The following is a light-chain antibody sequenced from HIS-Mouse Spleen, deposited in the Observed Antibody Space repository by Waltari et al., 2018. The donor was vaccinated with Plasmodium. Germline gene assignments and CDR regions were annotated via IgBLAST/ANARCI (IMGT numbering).Light chain of an antibody. CDR2: AAS. V-gene: IGKV1-39*01. J-gene: IGKJ1*01. CDR3: QQSYSTWT. CDR1: QSISNY. Sequence: DIQMNQSPSSLSASVGDRVTLTCRASQSISNYLNWYQQKPGKAPKFLIYAASTLQSGVPSRFSGSGSGTDFTLTISSLQPEDFATYYCQQSYSTWTFGQGTKVEIK.